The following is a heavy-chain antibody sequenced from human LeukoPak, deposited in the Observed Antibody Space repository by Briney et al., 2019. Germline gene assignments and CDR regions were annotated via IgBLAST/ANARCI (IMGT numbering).Heavy chain of an antibody. V-gene: IGHV4-39*07. CDR3: ARDSPTYCTNGVCYTHYYYMDV. CDR1: GGSISSSSYY. CDR2: IYYSGST. D-gene: IGHD2-8*01. Sequence: SETLSLTCTVSGGSISSSSYYWGWIRQPPGKGLEWIGSIYYSGSTYYNPSLKSRVTISVDTSKNQFSLKLSSVTAADTAVYYCARDSPTYCTNGVCYTHYYYMDVRGKGTTVTVSS. J-gene: IGHJ6*03.